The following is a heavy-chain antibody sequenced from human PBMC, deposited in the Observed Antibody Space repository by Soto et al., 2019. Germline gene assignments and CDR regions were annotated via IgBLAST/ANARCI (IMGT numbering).Heavy chain of an antibody. D-gene: IGHD3-9*01. CDR2: IFWNDDN. J-gene: IGHJ4*02. Sequence: QITLKESGPTLVKPTQTLTLTCTFSGFSLSTTAVGVGWIRQPPGKALEWLALIFWNDDNHFSPSLKSRLTITKDTSKNHVVLTMTNMDPVDTATYYCAHTEIADWYSPFDYWGQGILVTVSS. CDR3: AHTEIADWYSPFDY. V-gene: IGHV2-5*01. CDR1: GFSLSTTAVG.